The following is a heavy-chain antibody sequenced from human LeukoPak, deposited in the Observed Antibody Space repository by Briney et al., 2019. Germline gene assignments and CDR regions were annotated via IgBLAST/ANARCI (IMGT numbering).Heavy chain of an antibody. V-gene: IGHV3-23*01. D-gene: IGHD3-22*01. CDR3: VKDSSEGYYYFDY. Sequence: GGSLRLSCAASGFTFSSYAMSWVRQAPGKGLEWVSAISGSGGSTYYADSVKGRFTISRDNSKNTLYLQMNSLRAEDTAVYYCVKDSSEGYYYFDYWGQGTLVTVSS. CDR2: ISGSGGST. J-gene: IGHJ4*02. CDR1: GFTFSSYA.